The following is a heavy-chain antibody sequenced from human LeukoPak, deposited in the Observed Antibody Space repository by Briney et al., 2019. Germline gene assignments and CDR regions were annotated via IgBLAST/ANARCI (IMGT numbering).Heavy chain of an antibody. CDR3: ARVNYGDTYYFDY. V-gene: IGHV3-66*01. CDR2: SYSGGST. J-gene: IGHJ4*02. Sequence: GGSLRLSCAASGFTFSSYAMSWVRQAPGKGLEWVSVSYSGGSTYYADSVKGRFTISRDNSKNTLYLQMNSLRAEDTAVYYCARVNYGDTYYFDYWGQGTLVTVSS. D-gene: IGHD4-17*01. CDR1: GFTFSSYA.